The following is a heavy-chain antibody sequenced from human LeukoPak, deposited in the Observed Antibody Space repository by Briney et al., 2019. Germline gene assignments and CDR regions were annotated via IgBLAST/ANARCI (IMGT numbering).Heavy chain of an antibody. V-gene: IGHV3-7*01. Sequence: GGSLRLFCAASGVTFSSYWMSWVRQAPGKGLEWVANIKQDGCEKYYVESVKGRFTISRDNAKNPNYLQMNSLRAEDTAVYYRARLPPLRFLAPDYCGQGTLVTVST. CDR2: IKQDGCEK. CDR3: ARLPPLRFLAPDY. J-gene: IGHJ4*02. D-gene: IGHD3-3*01. CDR1: GVTFSSYW.